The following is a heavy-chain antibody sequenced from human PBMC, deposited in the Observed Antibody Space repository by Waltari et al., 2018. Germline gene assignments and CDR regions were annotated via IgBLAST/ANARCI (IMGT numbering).Heavy chain of an antibody. Sequence: QLQLEESGQGLVKPSGTLSLTCAVSGDSISGNYWWSWVRQSPEKGLEWIGQVHHSGKTHYNPSLQSLVTISVDKPKNQFSLNLNSVTAADTAVYYCAGDRAIGLFFDYWGRGTLVTVSS. D-gene: IGHD2-2*01. CDR3: AGDRAIGLFFDY. CDR2: VHHSGKT. CDR1: GDSISGNYW. V-gene: IGHV4-4*02. J-gene: IGHJ4*02.